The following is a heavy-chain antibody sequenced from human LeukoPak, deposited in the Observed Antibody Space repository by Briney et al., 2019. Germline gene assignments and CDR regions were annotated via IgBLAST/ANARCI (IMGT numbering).Heavy chain of an antibody. D-gene: IGHD4-17*01. CDR2: ISGTGGST. J-gene: IGHJ5*02. Sequence: PGGSLRLSCAASGFTFSNYAMTWVRQASGKGLESVSVISGTGGSTYYADSVKGRFTISRDTSENTLYLQMNSLRVEDAAVYYCAKGHADYGTGFDLWGQGTLVTVSS. V-gene: IGHV3-23*01. CDR1: GFTFSNYA. CDR3: AKGHADYGTGFDL.